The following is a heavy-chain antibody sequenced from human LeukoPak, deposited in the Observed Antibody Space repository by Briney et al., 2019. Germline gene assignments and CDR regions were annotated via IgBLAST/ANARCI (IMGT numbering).Heavy chain of an antibody. Sequence: SETLSLTCTVSGVSISSSSYYWGWIRQPPGKGLEWIGSIYYSGSTNYNPSLKSRVTMSVDTSKNQFSLKLSSVTAADTAVYYCARDQYYYDSSGYLTFDYWGQGTLVTVSS. CDR3: ARDQYYYDSSGYLTFDY. CDR1: GVSISSSSYY. J-gene: IGHJ4*02. CDR2: IYYSGST. D-gene: IGHD3-22*01. V-gene: IGHV4-39*07.